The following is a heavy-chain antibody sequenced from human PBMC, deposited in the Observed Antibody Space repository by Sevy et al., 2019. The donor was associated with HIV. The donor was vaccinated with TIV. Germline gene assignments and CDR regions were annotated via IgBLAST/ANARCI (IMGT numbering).Heavy chain of an antibody. J-gene: IGHJ4*02. CDR2: INWNGGST. CDR1: GFTFDDYG. Sequence: GGSLRLSCAASGFTFDDYGMSWVRQVPGKGPEWVSGINWNGGSTGYADSVKGRFTISRENAKNSLYLQMKSLRAEDTAVYYCARDPPSDDDYRGGYHDYWGQGIRVTVSS. CDR3: ARDPPSDDDYRGGYHDY. V-gene: IGHV3-20*04. D-gene: IGHD3-3*01.